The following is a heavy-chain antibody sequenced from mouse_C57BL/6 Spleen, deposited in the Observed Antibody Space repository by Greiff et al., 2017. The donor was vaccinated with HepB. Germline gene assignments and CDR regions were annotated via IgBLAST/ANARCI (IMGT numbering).Heavy chain of an antibody. CDR2: FYPGSGSI. Sequence: VQRVESGAELVKPGASVKLSCKASGYTFTEYTIHWVKQRSGQGLEWIGWFYPGSGSIKYNEKFKDKATLTADKSSSTVYMELSRLTSEDSAVYFCARHEDGGNTFDYWGQGTTLTVSS. D-gene: IGHD2-1*01. J-gene: IGHJ2*01. V-gene: IGHV1-62-2*01. CDR1: GYTFTEYT. CDR3: ARHEDGGNTFDY.